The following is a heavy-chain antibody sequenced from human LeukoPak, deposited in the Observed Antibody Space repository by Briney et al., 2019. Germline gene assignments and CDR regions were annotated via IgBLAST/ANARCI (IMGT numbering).Heavy chain of an antibody. CDR2: FDRELGDA. CDR3: ATEKGLGYCSRINCQGDS. D-gene: IGHD2-15*01. Sequence: GASVKVSCKVSEYTLSKLSIHWVRQALGKGLEWIGGFDRELGDATFAQKFQGRVTLTEDTSTDTAFMDLSSLRSDDTAMYYCATEKGLGYCSRINCQGDSWGQGTLVTVSS. V-gene: IGHV1-24*01. J-gene: IGHJ4*02. CDR1: EYTLSKLS.